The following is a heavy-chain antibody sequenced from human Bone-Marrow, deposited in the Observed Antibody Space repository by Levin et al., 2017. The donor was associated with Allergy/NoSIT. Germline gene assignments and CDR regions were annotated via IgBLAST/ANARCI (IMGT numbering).Heavy chain of an antibody. J-gene: IGHJ3*01. V-gene: IGHV4-39*01. CDR1: GDSISSTSHF. Sequence: SQTLSLTCTVSGDSISSTSHFWAWIRQPPGKGLEWIGSIYYSGSTEYNPSVQSRVTMSVDTSKGQFSLKLTSVTAADSAVYYCAREGYYGSGREGAFDVWGQGTTVTVSS. D-gene: IGHD3-10*01. CDR2: IYYSGST. CDR3: AREGYYGSGREGAFDV.